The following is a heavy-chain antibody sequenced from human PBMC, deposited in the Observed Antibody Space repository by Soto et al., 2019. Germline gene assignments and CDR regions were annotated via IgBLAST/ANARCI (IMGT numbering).Heavy chain of an antibody. V-gene: IGHV3-64*01. CDR1: GFTFSSYC. CDR2: ISSNGGST. J-gene: IGHJ6*02. CDR3: ARDYGMDV. Sequence: PGGSLRLSCAASGFTFSSYCMSWVRQAPGKGLEYVSAISSNGGSTYYANSVKGRFTISRDNSKNTLYLQMGSLRAEDMAVYYCARDYGMDVWGQGTTVTVSS.